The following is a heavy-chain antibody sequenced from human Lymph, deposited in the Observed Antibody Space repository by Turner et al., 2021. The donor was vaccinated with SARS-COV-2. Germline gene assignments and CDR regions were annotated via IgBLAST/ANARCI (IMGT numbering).Heavy chain of an antibody. CDR3: AKEGDTAMVNFDY. Sequence: EVQMLESGGGLVQPGGSLRLSCSASGFTFSSYAMSWVRQAPGKGLEWVSAISGIVGSTYYADSVKGRFTISRDNSKNTLYLQMNSLRAEDTAVYYCAKEGDTAMVNFDYWGQGTLVTVSS. V-gene: IGHV3-23*01. D-gene: IGHD5-18*01. CDR1: GFTFSSYA. J-gene: IGHJ4*02. CDR2: ISGIVGST.